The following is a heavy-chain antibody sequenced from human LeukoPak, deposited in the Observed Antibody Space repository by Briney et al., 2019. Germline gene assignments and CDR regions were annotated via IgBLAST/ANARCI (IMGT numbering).Heavy chain of an antibody. CDR3: ARTPMIVVKGSRVGAFDI. CDR2: IYHSGST. CDR1: GGSISSSNW. V-gene: IGHV4-4*02. D-gene: IGHD3-22*01. J-gene: IGHJ3*02. Sequence: PSETLSLTCAVSGGSISSSNWWSWVRQPPGKGLEWIGEIYHSGSTNYNPSLKSRVTISVDKSKNQFSLKLSSVTAADTAVYYCARTPMIVVKGSRVGAFDIWGQGTMVTVSS.